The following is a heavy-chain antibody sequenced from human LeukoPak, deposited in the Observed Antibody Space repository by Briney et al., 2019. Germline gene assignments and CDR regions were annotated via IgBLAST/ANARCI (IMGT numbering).Heavy chain of an antibody. CDR3: ARVVGNYDILTGPHDAFDI. D-gene: IGHD3-9*01. CDR1: GYTFTGYY. Sequence: GASVKVSCKASGYTFTGYYMHWVRQAPGQGLEWMGWINPNSGGTNYAQKFQGRVTMTRDTSISTAYMELSRLRSDDTAVYYCARVVGNYDILTGPHDAFDIWGQGTMVTVSS. CDR2: INPNSGGT. J-gene: IGHJ3*02. V-gene: IGHV1-2*02.